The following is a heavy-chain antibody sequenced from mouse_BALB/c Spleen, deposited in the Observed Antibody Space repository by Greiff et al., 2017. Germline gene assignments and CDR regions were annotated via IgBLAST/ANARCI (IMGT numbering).Heavy chain of an antibody. CDR3: ARDGYDYAMDY. CDR2: ISYDGSN. CDR1: GYSITSGYY. J-gene: IGHJ4*01. Sequence: EVKLQESGPGLVKPSQSLSLTCSVTGYSITSGYYWNWIRQFPGNKLEWMGYISYDGSNNYNPSFKNRISITRDTSKNQFFLKLNSVTTEDTATYYCARDGYDYAMDYWGQGTSVTVSS. V-gene: IGHV3-6*02. D-gene: IGHD2-2*01.